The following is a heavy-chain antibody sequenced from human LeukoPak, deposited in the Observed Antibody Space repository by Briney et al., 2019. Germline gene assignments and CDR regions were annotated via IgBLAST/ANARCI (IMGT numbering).Heavy chain of an antibody. J-gene: IGHJ4*02. V-gene: IGHV4-39*07. Sequence: SETLSLTCTVSGGSISSSSYYWGWIRQPPGKGLEWIGSIYYSGSAYYNPSLKSRVTISVDTSKNQFSLKLSSVTAADTAVYYCAREGVDTAMVLDYWGQGTLVTVSS. D-gene: IGHD5-18*01. CDR2: IYYSGSA. CDR3: AREGVDTAMVLDY. CDR1: GGSISSSSYY.